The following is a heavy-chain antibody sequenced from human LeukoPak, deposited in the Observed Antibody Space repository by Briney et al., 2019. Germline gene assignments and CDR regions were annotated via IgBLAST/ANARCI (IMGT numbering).Heavy chain of an antibody. CDR1: GYTFTSYY. CDR2: ITPVIETA. D-gene: IGHD3-10*01. V-gene: IGHV1-46*01. Sequence: ASVKVSCKASGYTFTSYYMHWVRQAPGKGLEWMGKITPVIETANYAQTFQGRVSIYADKSTTTVYMDVRGLRPDDTAVYYCARVNLRGSNYNWFDPWGQGTRVTVSS. J-gene: IGHJ5*02. CDR3: ARVNLRGSNYNWFDP.